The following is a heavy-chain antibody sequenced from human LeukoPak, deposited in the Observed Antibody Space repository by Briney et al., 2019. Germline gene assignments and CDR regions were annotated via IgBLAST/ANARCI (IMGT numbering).Heavy chain of an antibody. V-gene: IGHV3-9*01. J-gene: IGHJ4*02. CDR2: ISWNSGSI. Sequence: GGSLRLSCAASGFTFDDYAMHWVRQAPGKGLEWVSGISWNSGSIGYADSVKGRFTISRDNAKNSLYLQMNSLRAEDTALYYCAKDSRPYSSGWYSPDYWGQGTLVIVSS. CDR3: AKDSRPYSSGWYSPDY. D-gene: IGHD6-19*01. CDR1: GFTFDDYA.